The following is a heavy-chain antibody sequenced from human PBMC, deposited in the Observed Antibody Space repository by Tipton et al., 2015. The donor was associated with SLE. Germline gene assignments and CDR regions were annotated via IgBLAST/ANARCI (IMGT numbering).Heavy chain of an antibody. CDR1: GGSFSGYY. CDR2: ISHSGST. D-gene: IGHD6-13*01. J-gene: IGHJ6*03. CDR3: ARAAIAAGFYYYYMDV. V-gene: IGHV4-34*01. Sequence: TLSLTCAVYGGSFSGYYWSWIRQPPGKGLEWIGEISHSGSTNYNPSLKSRVTISVDTSKNQFSLKLSSVTAADTAVYYCARAAIAAGFYYYYMDVWGKGTTVTVSS.